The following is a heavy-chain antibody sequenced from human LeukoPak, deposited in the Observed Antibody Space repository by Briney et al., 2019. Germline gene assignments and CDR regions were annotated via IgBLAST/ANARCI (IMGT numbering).Heavy chain of an antibody. V-gene: IGHV3-7*03. J-gene: IGHJ4*02. D-gene: IGHD6-19*01. CDR1: GFTFSTYW. Sequence: GGSLRLSCAASGFTFSTYWMGWVRQAPGKGLEWVAKIKPDGGEKDHVDSVKGRFTISRDNAKNSLYLQLNSLRAEDTAVYYCARRLTSIAVADYWGQGTLVTVSS. CDR3: ARRLTSIAVADY. CDR2: IKPDGGEK.